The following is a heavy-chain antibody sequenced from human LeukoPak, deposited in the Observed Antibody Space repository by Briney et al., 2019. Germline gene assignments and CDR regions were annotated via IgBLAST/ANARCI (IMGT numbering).Heavy chain of an antibody. J-gene: IGHJ4*02. CDR2: INPNSGGT. CDR3: ARDKSWDY. Sequence: GASVKVSSTASGYTFTRYYMLWVRQAPGEGVELMGWINPNSGGTNYAQKFQGRVTVTRDTSISTAYMELSRLRSDDTAVYFCARDKSWDYWGQGTLVTVSS. V-gene: IGHV1-2*02. CDR1: GYTFTRYY.